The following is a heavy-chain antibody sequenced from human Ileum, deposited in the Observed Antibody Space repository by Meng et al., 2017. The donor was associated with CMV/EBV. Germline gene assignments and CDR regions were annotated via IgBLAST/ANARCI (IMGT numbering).Heavy chain of an antibody. D-gene: IGHD3-3*01. CDR3: ARNVGFYSSQIAY. V-gene: IGHV4-39*07. CDR1: GGSTTSSTYY. J-gene: IGHJ4*02. Sequence: HLQLTESGPGLVKPSETLSLTCTASGGSTTSSTYYWGWIRQPPGKGLEWIGSVYYSGTTYYNPSLKSRVNMSIDTSKNRFSLKLSSATAADTAVYYCARNVGFYSSQIAYWGQGALVTVSS. CDR2: VYYSGTT.